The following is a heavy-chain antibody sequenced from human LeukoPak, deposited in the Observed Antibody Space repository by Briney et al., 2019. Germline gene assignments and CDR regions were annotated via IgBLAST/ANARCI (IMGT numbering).Heavy chain of an antibody. CDR3: AIDVCSQVRCHRTTFYGMDV. CDR1: GFTLCSNG. D-gene: IGHD1-14*01. Sequence: GRSLSLSCAASGFTLCSNGTHWVRQAPGKGLEWVAVISYDGSNAYYADSVKGRFTISRDDSKNTLYLQMNSLRAGDTAVYYCAIDVCSQVRCHRTTFYGMDVWGKGTTVTVSS. V-gene: IGHV3-30*03. J-gene: IGHJ6*04. CDR2: ISYDGSNA.